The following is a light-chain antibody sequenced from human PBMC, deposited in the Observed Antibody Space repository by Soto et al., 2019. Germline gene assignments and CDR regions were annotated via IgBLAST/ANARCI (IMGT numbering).Light chain of an antibody. V-gene: IGKV1-5*01. CDR3: QQYNSYPWT. J-gene: IGKJ1*01. Sequence: DIQMTQSPSTLSASVGDRVTITCRASQSISSWLAWYQQKPGKAPKLLIYDASSLESGVPSRFSGSVSGTEFTLTYSSLQPDDFATYDCQQYNSYPWTFGQGTKVEIK. CDR1: QSISSW. CDR2: DAS.